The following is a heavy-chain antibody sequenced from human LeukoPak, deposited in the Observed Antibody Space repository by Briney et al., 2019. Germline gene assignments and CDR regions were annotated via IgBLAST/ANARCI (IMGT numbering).Heavy chain of an antibody. V-gene: IGHV1-46*01. Sequence: ASVKVSCKASGYTFTSYYMHWVRQAPGQGLEWMGIINPSGGSTSYAQKFQGRVTMTRDTSTSTVYMELSSLRSEDTAVYYCARDLSGSSWRANAFDIWGQGTMVTVSS. CDR1: GYTFTSYY. CDR3: ARDLSGSSWRANAFDI. J-gene: IGHJ3*02. CDR2: INPSGGST. D-gene: IGHD6-13*01.